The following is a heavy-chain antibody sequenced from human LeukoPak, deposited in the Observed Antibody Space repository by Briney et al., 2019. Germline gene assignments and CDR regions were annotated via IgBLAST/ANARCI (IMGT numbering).Heavy chain of an antibody. D-gene: IGHD3-22*01. V-gene: IGHV3-21*01. J-gene: IGHJ5*02. CDR2: ISSSISYI. CDR3: ARTYYYDSSGYREDWFDP. CDR1: GFTFSSFT. Sequence: GGSLRLSCAASGFTFSSFTMNWVRQAPGKGLEWVSSISSSISYIYYADSVKGRFTISRDNAKNSLYLQMNSLRAEDTAVYYCARTYYYDSSGYREDWFDPWGQGTLVTVSS.